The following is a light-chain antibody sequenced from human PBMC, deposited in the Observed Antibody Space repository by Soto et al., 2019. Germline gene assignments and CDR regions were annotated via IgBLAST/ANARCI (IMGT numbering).Light chain of an antibody. CDR3: HQSAVSRWT. J-gene: IGKJ1*01. CDR2: AAS. V-gene: IGKV3-11*01. CDR1: QSVSSY. Sequence: EIALTQSPATLSFSPGEIATLSCRASQSVSSYLAWYQPKPGQAPSLLIYAASTRAAAVPDRFTGSGSGTDFALTISRLEPEDFAVYYCHQSAVSRWTFGQGTKVDIK.